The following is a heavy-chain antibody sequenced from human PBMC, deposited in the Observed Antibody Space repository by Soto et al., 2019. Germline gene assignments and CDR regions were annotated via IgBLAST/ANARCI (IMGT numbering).Heavy chain of an antibody. J-gene: IGHJ4*02. Sequence: EVQLVESGGGLVQPGGSLRLSCAASGFTFSSYSMNWVRQAPGKGLEWVSYISSSSSTIYYADSVKGRFTISRDNAKNSLYLQMNSLRAEDTAVYYCARDPGDSSPDYWGQGTLVTVSS. D-gene: IGHD3-10*01. CDR1: GFTFSSYS. CDR2: ISSSSSTI. CDR3: ARDPGDSSPDY. V-gene: IGHV3-48*01.